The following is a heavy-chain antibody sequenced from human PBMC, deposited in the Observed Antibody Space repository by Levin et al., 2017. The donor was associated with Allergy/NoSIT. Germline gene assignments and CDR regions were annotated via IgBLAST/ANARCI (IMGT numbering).Heavy chain of an antibody. V-gene: IGHV3-33*01. D-gene: IGHD2-15*01. J-gene: IGHJ4*02. CDR3: ARASGGGRGLFDY. Sequence: GGSLRLSCAASGFTFSSYGMHWVRQAPGKGLEWVAVIWYDGSNKYYADSVKGRFTISRDNSKNTLYLQMNSLRAEDTAVYYCARASGGGRGLFDYWGQGTLVTVSS. CDR1: GFTFSSYG. CDR2: IWYDGSNK.